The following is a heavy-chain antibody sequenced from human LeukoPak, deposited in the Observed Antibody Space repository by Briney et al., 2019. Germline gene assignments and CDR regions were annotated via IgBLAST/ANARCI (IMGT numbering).Heavy chain of an antibody. J-gene: IGHJ6*02. CDR1: GGSFSGYY. CDR2: INHSGST. D-gene: IGHD3-16*02. V-gene: IGHV4-34*01. CDR3: AKSLASRYYYYGMDV. Sequence: SETLSLTCAVYGGSFSGYYWSWIRQPPGKGLEWIGEINHSGSTNYNPSLKSRVTISVDTSKNQFSLKLSSVTAADTAVYYCAKSLASRYYYYGMDVWGQGTTVTVSS.